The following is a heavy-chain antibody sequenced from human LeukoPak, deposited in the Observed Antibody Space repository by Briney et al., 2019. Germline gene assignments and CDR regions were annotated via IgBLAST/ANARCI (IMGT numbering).Heavy chain of an antibody. D-gene: IGHD1-26*01. J-gene: IGHJ4*02. V-gene: IGHV5-51*01. CDR3: VRQGLQSGTYPAY. CDR2: LYPDGSAT. Sequence: GESLKISCKASGYTFNNYWIGWVRQMPGRGLEWMGVLYPDGSATTYHPSFEGRVTISADKSVTTAYLEWSSLKASDTALYYCVRQGLQSGTYPAYWGPGTLVTVSS. CDR1: GYTFNNYW.